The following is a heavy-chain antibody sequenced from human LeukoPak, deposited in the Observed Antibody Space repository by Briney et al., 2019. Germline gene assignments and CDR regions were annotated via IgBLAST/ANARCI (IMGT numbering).Heavy chain of an antibody. V-gene: IGHV4-4*02. CDR2: IYHSGST. J-gene: IGHJ4*02. CDR1: GGSISSSDW. D-gene: IGHD5-18*01. Sequence: SETLSLTCAVSGGSISSSDWWSWVRQPPGKGLEWIGEIYHSGSTNYNPSLKSRVTISVDKSKNQFSLKLSSVTAADTAVYYCAVNSYGLSLPYWGQGTLVTVSS. CDR3: AVNSYGLSLPY.